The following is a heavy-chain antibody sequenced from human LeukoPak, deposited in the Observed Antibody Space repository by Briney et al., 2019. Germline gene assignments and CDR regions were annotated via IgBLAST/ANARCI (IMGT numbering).Heavy chain of an antibody. J-gene: IGHJ1*01. V-gene: IGHV1-18*01. CDR1: GGTFSSYA. D-gene: IGHD3-9*01. Sequence: ASVKVSCKASGGTFSSYAISWVRQAPGQGLEWMGWISAYNGNTNYAQKLQGRVTMTTDTSTSTAYMELRSLRSHDTAVYYCARGGGDYDILTGYYMEYFQHWGQGTLVTVSS. CDR3: ARGGGDYDILTGYYMEYFQH. CDR2: ISAYNGNT.